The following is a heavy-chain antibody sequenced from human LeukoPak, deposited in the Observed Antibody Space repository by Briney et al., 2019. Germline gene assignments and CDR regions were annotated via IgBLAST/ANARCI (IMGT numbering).Heavy chain of an antibody. J-gene: IGHJ3*02. V-gene: IGHV3-7*01. CDR3: AREVRRVIIYAFDI. D-gene: IGHD3-10*01. CDR1: GFTFSSYW. Sequence: PGGSLRLSCAASGFTFSSYWMSWVRQAPGKGLEWVADIKQDGSEKYYVDSVKGRFTISRDNAKNSLYLQMNSLRAEDTAVYYCAREVRRVIIYAFDIWGQGTMVTVSS. CDR2: IKQDGSEK.